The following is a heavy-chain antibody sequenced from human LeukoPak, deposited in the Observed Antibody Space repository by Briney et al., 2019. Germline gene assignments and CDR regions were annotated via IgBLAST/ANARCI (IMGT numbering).Heavy chain of an antibody. CDR1: GYTFTSYA. Sequence: ASVKVSCKASGYTFTSYAMNWVRQAPGQGLEWMGWINTNTGNPTYAQGFTGRFVFSLDTSVSTAYLQISSLKAEDTAVYYCAICRDGYNPTYPGYYYYYYMDVWGKGTTVTVSS. V-gene: IGHV7-4-1*02. D-gene: IGHD5-24*01. CDR2: INTNTGNP. CDR3: AICRDGYNPTYPGYYYYYYMDV. J-gene: IGHJ6*03.